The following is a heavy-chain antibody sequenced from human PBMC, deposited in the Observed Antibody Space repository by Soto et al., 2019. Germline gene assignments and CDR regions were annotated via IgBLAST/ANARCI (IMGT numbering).Heavy chain of an antibody. D-gene: IGHD6-19*01. Sequence: GGSLRLSCAASGFTFSSYGMHWVRQAPGKGLEWVAVISYDGSNKYYADSVKGRFTISRDNSKNTLYLQMNSLRAEDTAVYYCARGGAVAGTVFRYWGQGTLVTVSS. V-gene: IGHV3-30*03. CDR1: GFTFSSYG. J-gene: IGHJ4*02. CDR2: ISYDGSNK. CDR3: ARGGAVAGTVFRY.